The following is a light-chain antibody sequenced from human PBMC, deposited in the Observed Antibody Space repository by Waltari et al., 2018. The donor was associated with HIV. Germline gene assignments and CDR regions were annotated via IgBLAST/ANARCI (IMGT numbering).Light chain of an antibody. CDR1: SLRSYY. V-gene: IGLV3-19*01. J-gene: IGLJ1*01. Sequence: SSELTQDSAVSVALGQAVRLTCQGDSLRSYYGSWYQQKPGQAPVLVIYGKINRPSGIPDRFSGSSSGNTASLTITGAQAEDEADYYCNSRDSSGNHYVFGTGTKVTVL. CDR3: NSRDSSGNHYV. CDR2: GKI.